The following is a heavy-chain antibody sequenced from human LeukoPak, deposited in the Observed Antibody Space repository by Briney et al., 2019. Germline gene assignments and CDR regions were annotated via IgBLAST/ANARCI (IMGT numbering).Heavy chain of an antibody. V-gene: IGHV1-2*02. CDR3: ARIGYNHYFDY. D-gene: IGHD5-24*01. Sequence: ASVKVSCKASGYTFTDYYLHWVRQAPGQGLEWMGWINPKSGGTNYAQTFQGRVTMTRDTSITTAYLELSRLRSDDTAVYYCARIGYNHYFDYWGQGTLVTVSS. J-gene: IGHJ4*02. CDR2: INPKSGGT. CDR1: GYTFTDYY.